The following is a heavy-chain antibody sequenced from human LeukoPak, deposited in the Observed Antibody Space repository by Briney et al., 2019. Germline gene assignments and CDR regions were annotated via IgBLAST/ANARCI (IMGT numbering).Heavy chain of an antibody. V-gene: IGHV4-39*01. CDR1: GGSISSSSYY. CDR3: ARAVGAYGSMDFDY. CDR2: IYYSGST. Sequence: SETLSLTCTVSGGSISSSSYYWGWIRQPPGKGLEWIGSIYYSGSTYYNPSLKSRVTISVDTSKNQFSLKLSSVTAADTAVYYCARAVGAYGSMDFDYWGQGTLVTVSS. J-gene: IGHJ4*02. D-gene: IGHD1-26*01.